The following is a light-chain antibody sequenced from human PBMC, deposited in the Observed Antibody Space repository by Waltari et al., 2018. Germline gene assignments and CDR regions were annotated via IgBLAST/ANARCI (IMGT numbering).Light chain of an antibody. CDR1: QSLLYRNGKTY. CDR2: EVS. Sequence: DVVLTQTPLSLSVTPGQPASISCSSSQSLLYRNGKTYLYCYLQKPGQAPKLLIYEVSSRFSGVPDRFSGSGSGTEFTLKISRVEAEDVGVYYCMHRVHLPPYTFGQGTKLEIK. CDR3: MHRVHLPPYT. J-gene: IGKJ2*01. V-gene: IGKV2-29*02.